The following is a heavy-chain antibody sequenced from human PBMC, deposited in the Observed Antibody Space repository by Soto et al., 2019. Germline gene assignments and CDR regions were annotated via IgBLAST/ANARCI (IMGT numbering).Heavy chain of an antibody. CDR3: ARAPKVSGSSQTRPDL. CDR1: SGSFSGYY. J-gene: IGHJ5*02. D-gene: IGHD6-6*01. V-gene: IGHV4-34*01. Sequence: LSLTCSIYSGSFSGYYWSWIRQPPGKGLEWIGEISQSGNTNYSPSLKSRVSISIDTSKKQFSLNLASVSAADTAVYYCARAPKVSGSSQTRPDLWGQGTLVTVSS. CDR2: ISQSGNT.